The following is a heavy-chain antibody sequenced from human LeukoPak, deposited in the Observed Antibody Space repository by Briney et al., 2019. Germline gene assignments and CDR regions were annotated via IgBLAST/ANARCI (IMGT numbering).Heavy chain of an antibody. CDR2: INSDGSST. D-gene: IGHD6-19*01. CDR1: GFTFSSYW. Sequence: PGGSPRLSCAASGFTFSSYWMHWVRQAPGKGLVWVSRINSDGSSTSYADSVKGRFTISRDNAKNTLYLQMNSLRAEDTAVYYCASELGSGWFPIEYWGQGTLVTVSS. J-gene: IGHJ4*02. V-gene: IGHV3-74*01. CDR3: ASELGSGWFPIEY.